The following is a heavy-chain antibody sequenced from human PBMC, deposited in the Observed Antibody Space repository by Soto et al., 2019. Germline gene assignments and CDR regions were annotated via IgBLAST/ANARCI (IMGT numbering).Heavy chain of an antibody. CDR2: ISYDGSNK. V-gene: IGHV3-30*03. J-gene: IGHJ3*02. CDR1: GFTFSSYG. D-gene: IGHD5-12*01. CDR3: ARVGRSGYDLYAFDI. Sequence: GGSLRLSCAASGFTFSSYGMHWVRQAPGKGLEWVAVISYDGSNKYYADSVKGRFTISRDNSKNTLYLQMNSLRAEDTAVYYCARVGRSGYDLYAFDIWGQGTMVTVSS.